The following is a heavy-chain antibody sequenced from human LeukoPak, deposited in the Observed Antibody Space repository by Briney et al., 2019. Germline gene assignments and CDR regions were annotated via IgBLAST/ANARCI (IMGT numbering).Heavy chain of an antibody. J-gene: IGHJ6*03. CDR2: IWYDGSNK. Sequence: PGRSLRLSCAASGLTFSSYGMHWVRQAPGKGLEWVAVIWYDGSNKYYADSVKGRFTISRDNSKNTLYLQMNSLRAEDTAVYYCARDIVVVPAPYISPSYYMDVWGKGTTVTVSS. CDR1: GLTFSSYG. V-gene: IGHV3-33*01. D-gene: IGHD2-2*01. CDR3: ARDIVVVPAPYISPSYYMDV.